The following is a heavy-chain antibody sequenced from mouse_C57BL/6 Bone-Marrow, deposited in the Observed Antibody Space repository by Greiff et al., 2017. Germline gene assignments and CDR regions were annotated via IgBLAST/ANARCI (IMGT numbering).Heavy chain of an antibody. V-gene: IGHV5-17*01. CDR3: ARDYGSQAWVAY. D-gene: IGHD1-1*01. CDR2: ISSGSSTI. Sequence: EVMLVESVGGLVKPGGSLKLSCAASGFTFSDYGMHWVRQAPEKGLEWVAYISSGSSTIYYADTVKGRFTISRDNAKNTLFLQMTSLRSEDTAMYYCARDYGSQAWVAYWGQGTLVTVSA. CDR1: GFTFSDYG. J-gene: IGHJ3*01.